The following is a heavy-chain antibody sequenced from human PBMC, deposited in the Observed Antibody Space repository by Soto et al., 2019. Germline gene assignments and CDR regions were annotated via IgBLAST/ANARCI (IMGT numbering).Heavy chain of an antibody. CDR2: INHSGST. J-gene: IGHJ3*02. Sequence: SETLSLTCAVYGGSFSGYYWSWIRQPPGKGLEWIGEINHSGSTNYNPSLKSRVTISVDTSKNQFSLKLSSVTAADTAVYYCASYGDSPRVAFDIWGQGTMVTVSS. V-gene: IGHV4-34*01. CDR3: ASYGDSPRVAFDI. CDR1: GGSFSGYY. D-gene: IGHD4-17*01.